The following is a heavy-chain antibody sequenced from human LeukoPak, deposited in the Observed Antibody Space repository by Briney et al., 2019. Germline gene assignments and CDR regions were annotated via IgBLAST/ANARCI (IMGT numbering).Heavy chain of an antibody. J-gene: IGHJ6*03. CDR2: ISSSGSTI. V-gene: IGHV3-48*03. Sequence: PGGSLRLSCAASGFTFSSYEMNWVRQAPGKGLEWVSYISSSGSTIYYADSVKGRFTISRDNAKNSLYLQMNSLRAEDTAVYYCARGTGDSAAYYYYYMDVWGKGTTVTISS. CDR1: GFTFSSYE. CDR3: ARGTGDSAAYYYYYMDV. D-gene: IGHD3/OR15-3a*01.